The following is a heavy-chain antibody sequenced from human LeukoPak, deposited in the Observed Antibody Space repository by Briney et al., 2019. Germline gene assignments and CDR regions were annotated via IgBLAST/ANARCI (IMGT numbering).Heavy chain of an antibody. D-gene: IGHD3-10*01. CDR1: GGTFSSYA. CDR2: IIPIFGTA. CDR3: ATGSAVKGQGDWFDP. V-gene: IGHV1-69*06. Sequence: SVKLSCKASGGTFSSYAISWVRQAPGQGLEWMGGIIPIFGTANYAQKFQGRVTMTEDTSTDTAYMELSSLRSEDTAVYYCATGSAVKGQGDWFDPWGQGTLVTVSS. J-gene: IGHJ5*02.